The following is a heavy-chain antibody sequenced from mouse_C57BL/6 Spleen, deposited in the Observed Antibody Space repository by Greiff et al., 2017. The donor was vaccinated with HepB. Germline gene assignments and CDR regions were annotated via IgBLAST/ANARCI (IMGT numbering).Heavy chain of an antibody. D-gene: IGHD3-2*02. V-gene: IGHV5-16*01. CDR2: INYDGSST. CDR1: GFTFSDYY. J-gene: IGHJ2*01. Sequence: EVKLMESEGGLVQPGSSMKLSCTASGFTFSDYYMAWVRQVPEKGLEWVANINYDGSSTYYLDSLKSRFIISRDNAKNILYLQMSSLKSEDTATYYCARDSIVTAQGFDDWGQGTTLTVSS. CDR3: ARDSIVTAQGFDD.